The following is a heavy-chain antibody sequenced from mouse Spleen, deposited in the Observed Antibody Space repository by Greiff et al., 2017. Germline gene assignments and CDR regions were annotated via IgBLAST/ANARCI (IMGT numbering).Heavy chain of an antibody. CDR2: IYPGGGYT. J-gene: IGHJ1*03. CDR3: ARRVTTVVAKGYFDV. Sequence: QVQLQQSGAELVRPGTSVKMSCKASGYTFTNYWIGWAKQRPGHGLEWIGDIYPGGGYTNYNEKFKGKATLTADKSSSTAYMQFSSLTSEDSAIYYCARRVTTVVAKGYFDVWGTGTTVTVSS. V-gene: IGHV1-63*01. CDR1: GYTFTNYW. D-gene: IGHD1-1*01.